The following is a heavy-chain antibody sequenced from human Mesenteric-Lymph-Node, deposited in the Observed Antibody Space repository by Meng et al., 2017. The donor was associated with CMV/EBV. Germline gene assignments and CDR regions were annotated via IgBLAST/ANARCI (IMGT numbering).Heavy chain of an antibody. CDR2: VYYSGIT. CDR1: GSLRRYY. CDR3: ARLDYFYNSGSYYWNFDY. Sequence: GSLRRYYWSWIRQPPGKGLEWIGYVYYSGITNYNPSLKSRVTISLDTSKNQFSLKLSSVTAADTAVYYCARLDYFYNSGSYYWNFDYWGQGTLVTVSS. D-gene: IGHD3-10*01. J-gene: IGHJ4*02. V-gene: IGHV4-59*01.